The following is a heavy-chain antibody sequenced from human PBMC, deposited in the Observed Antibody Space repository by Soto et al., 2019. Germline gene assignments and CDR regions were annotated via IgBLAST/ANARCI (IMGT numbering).Heavy chain of an antibody. CDR3: ARHEGIAVDGTSCYYSYYMDV. J-gene: IGHJ6*03. V-gene: IGHV5-51*01. CDR2: IYPGASDT. D-gene: IGHD6-19*01. Sequence: PGESLKISCKGSGYRFTSYWIGWVRQMPGKGLEWMGIIYPGASDTRYSQSFQGQVTISADKSIITADLQWSSLKASGTAMYYCARHEGIAVDGTSCYYSYYMDVWGKGTPVTAP. CDR1: GYRFTSYW.